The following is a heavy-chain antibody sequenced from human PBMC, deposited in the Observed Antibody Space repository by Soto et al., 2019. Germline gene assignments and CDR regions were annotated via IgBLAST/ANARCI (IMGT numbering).Heavy chain of an antibody. J-gene: IGHJ1*01. D-gene: IGHD3-22*01. CDR2: ISANNGNT. V-gene: IGHV1-18*01. CDR3: AKTYYYDSSGYLGY. Sequence: ASVKVSCKASGYTFTSYGISWVRQAPGQGLEWMGWISANNGNTDYAQKLQGRVTMTTDTSTSTAYMELRSLRSDDTAVYYCAKTYYYDSSGYLGYWGQGTLVTVSS. CDR1: GYTFTSYG.